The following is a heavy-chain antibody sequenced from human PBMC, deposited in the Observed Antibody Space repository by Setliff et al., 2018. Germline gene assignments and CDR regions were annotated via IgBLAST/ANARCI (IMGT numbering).Heavy chain of an antibody. CDR1: GGSFSGYY. CDR2: INHSGST. V-gene: IGHV4-34*01. CDR3: ARGGYSYGHHYYYMDV. Sequence: ASETLSLTCAVYGGSFSGYYWSWIRQPPGKGLEWIGEINHSGSTNYNPSLKSRVTISVDTSKNQFSLKLSSVTAADTAVYYCARGGYSYGHHYYYMDVWGKGTTVTVSS. J-gene: IGHJ6*03. D-gene: IGHD5-18*01.